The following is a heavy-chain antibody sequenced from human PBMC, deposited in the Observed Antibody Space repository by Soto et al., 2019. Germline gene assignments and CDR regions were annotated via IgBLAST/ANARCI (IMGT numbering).Heavy chain of an antibody. CDR3: AKAQPPDYDFWSGYYLSTLAAGQYYYYYGMDV. D-gene: IGHD3-3*01. Sequence: GGSLRLSCAASGFTFSSYGMHWVRQAPGKGLEWVAVISYDGSNKYYADSVKGRFTISRDNSKNTLYLQMNSLRAEDTAVYYCAKAQPPDYDFWSGYYLSTLAAGQYYYYYGMDVWGQGTTVTVSS. V-gene: IGHV3-30*18. CDR1: GFTFSSYG. J-gene: IGHJ6*02. CDR2: ISYDGSNK.